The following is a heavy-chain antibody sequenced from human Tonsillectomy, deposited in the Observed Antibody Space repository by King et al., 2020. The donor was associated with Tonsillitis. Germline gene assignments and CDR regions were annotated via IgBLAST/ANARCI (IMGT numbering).Heavy chain of an antibody. V-gene: IGHV1-2*07. CDR1: GYTFTAYH. CDR3: ARGGDILVDPLFWFDP. CDR2: INPNSGGT. D-gene: IGHD2-15*01. Sequence: VQLVESGAEVKKPGASVKVSCKASGYTFTAYHMHWVRQAPGEGLEWMGWINPNSGGTNYAHNFQGRVTMTRDTSINTAYMELSRLTSDDTAVYYVARGGDILVDPLFWFDPWGQGPLVPVSS. J-gene: IGHJ5*02.